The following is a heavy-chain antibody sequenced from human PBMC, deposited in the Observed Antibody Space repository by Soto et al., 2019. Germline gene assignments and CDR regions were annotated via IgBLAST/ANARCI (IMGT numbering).Heavy chain of an antibody. Sequence: QVQLVESGGGVVQPGRSLRLSCAASGFTFSSYGMHWVRQAPGKGLEWVAVIWYDGSNKYYADSVKGRFTISRDNSKNTLYLQMNSLRAEDTAVYYCAREHGYPYYFDYWGQGTLVTVSS. CDR2: IWYDGSNK. V-gene: IGHV3-33*01. CDR1: GFTFSSYG. D-gene: IGHD5-18*01. J-gene: IGHJ4*02. CDR3: AREHGYPYYFDY.